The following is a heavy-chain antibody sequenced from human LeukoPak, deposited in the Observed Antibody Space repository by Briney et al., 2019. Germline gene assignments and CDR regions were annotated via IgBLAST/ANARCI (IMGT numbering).Heavy chain of an antibody. Sequence: ASVKVSCKASGYTFTSYAMNWVRQAPGQGLERMGWINTNTGNPTYAQGFTGRFVFSLDTSVSTAYLQISSLKAEDTAVYYCASRDSSNSYYYYYYMDVWGKGTTVTVSS. CDR2: INTNTGNP. CDR3: ASRDSSNSYYYYYYMDV. J-gene: IGHJ6*03. D-gene: IGHD2-2*01. CDR1: GYTFTSYA. V-gene: IGHV7-4-1*02.